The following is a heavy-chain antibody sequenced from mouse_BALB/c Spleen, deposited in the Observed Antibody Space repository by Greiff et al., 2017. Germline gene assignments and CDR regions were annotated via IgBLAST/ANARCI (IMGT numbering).Heavy chain of an antibody. CDR2: INPSTGYT. D-gene: IGHD1-1*01. CDR3: AREDYYGFDY. CDR1: GYTFTSYW. Sequence: QVQLKQSGAELAKPGASVKMSCKASGYTFTSYWMHWVKQRPGQGLEWIGYINPSTGYTEYNQKFKDKATLTADKSSSTAYMQLSSLTSEDSAVYYCAREDYYGFDYWGQGTTLTVSS. V-gene: IGHV1-7*01. J-gene: IGHJ2*01.